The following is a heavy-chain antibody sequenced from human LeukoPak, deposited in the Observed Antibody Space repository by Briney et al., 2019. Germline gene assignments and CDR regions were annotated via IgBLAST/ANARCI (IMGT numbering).Heavy chain of an antibody. V-gene: IGHV1-18*01. CDR1: GYTFTSYG. J-gene: IGHJ3*02. CDR2: INTYNGNT. CDR3: ARDYYDSSGYYYDAFDI. D-gene: IGHD3-22*01. Sequence: ASVNVSCKASGYTFTSYGISWVRQAPGQGLEWMGWINTYNGNTNYAQKLQGRVTMTTDTSTNTAYMELRSLRSDDTAVYYCARDYYDSSGYYYDAFDIWGQGTMVTVSS.